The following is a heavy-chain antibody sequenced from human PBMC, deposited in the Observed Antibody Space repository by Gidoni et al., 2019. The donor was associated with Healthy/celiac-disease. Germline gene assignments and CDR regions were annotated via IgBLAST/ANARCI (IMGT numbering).Heavy chain of an antibody. CDR2: INHSGST. J-gene: IGHJ5*02. Sequence: QVQLQQWGAGLLKPAEDLSLTCAVYGGSFSGYYWSWIRQPPGKGLEWIGEINHSGSTNYNPSLKSRVTISVDTSKNQFSLKLSSVTAADTAVYYCARWKAYCGGDCYYGFDPWGQGTLVTVSS. D-gene: IGHD2-21*02. V-gene: IGHV4-34*01. CDR3: ARWKAYCGGDCYYGFDP. CDR1: GGSFSGYY.